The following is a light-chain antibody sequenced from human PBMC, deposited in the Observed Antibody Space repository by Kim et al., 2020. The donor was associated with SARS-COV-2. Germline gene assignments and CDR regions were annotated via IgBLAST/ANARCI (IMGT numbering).Light chain of an antibody. CDR2: SAS. Sequence: LSPGERATLSCRASQRVTSSYVAWYQQKPGQAPRLVIYSASSRANGIPDRFSGRGSGADFTLTISRLEPEDFAVYYCQQYGDPPGTFGQGTKLEIK. J-gene: IGKJ2*01. CDR1: QRVTSSY. CDR3: QQYGDPPGT. V-gene: IGKV3-20*01.